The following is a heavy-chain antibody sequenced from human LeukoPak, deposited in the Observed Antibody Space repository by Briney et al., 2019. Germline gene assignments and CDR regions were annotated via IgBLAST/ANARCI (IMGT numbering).Heavy chain of an antibody. CDR2: IKQDGSEK. CDR1: GFTFSTYW. V-gene: IGHV3-7*01. CDR3: VRDEFL. J-gene: IGHJ1*01. D-gene: IGHD3-3*01. Sequence: PGGSPRLSCAASGFTFSTYWMSWVRQAPGNVLEWVGIIKQDGSEKYYVDSVKGRFTISRDNAKNSLYLQMNSLRAEDTAVYYCVRDEFLGGQGTLVTVSS.